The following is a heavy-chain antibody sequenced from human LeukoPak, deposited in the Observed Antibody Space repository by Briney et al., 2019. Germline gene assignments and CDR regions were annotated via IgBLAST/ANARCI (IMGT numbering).Heavy chain of an antibody. V-gene: IGHV4-61*09. Sequence: SETLSLTCTVSGGSISSVNYYWSWIRQPAGKGLEWIGHIYTSGSTNYNPSLKSRVTISVDTSKNRFSLKLSSVTAADTAVYYCAGGYYYDSSGYPNWGQGTLVTVSS. CDR3: AGGYYYDSSGYPN. CDR2: IYTSGST. CDR1: GGSISSVNYY. D-gene: IGHD3-22*01. J-gene: IGHJ4*02.